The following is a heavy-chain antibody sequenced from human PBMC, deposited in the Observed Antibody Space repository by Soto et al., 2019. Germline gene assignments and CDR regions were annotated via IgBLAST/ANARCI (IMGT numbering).Heavy chain of an antibody. CDR1: GFTFSSYA. V-gene: IGHV3-23*01. CDR2: ISGSGGST. J-gene: IGHJ5*02. D-gene: IGHD3-10*01. CDR3: AKGNKVRGVIIIGIRWFDP. Sequence: GGSLRLSCAASGFTFSSYAMSWVRQAPGKGLEWVSAISGSGGSTYYADSVKGRFTISRDNSKNTLYLQMNSLRAEDTAVYYCAKGNKVRGVIIIGIRWFDPWGQGTLVTVSS.